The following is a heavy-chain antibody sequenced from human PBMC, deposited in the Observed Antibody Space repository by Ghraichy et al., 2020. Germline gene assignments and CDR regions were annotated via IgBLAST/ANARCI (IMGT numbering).Heavy chain of an antibody. J-gene: IGHJ4*02. CDR2: TYYRSKWYN. CDR3: ARSTKGGCSSTSCYIDY. D-gene: IGHD2-2*02. CDR1: GDSVSSNSAA. Sequence: SQTLSLTCAISGDSVSSNSAAWNWIRQSPSRGLEWLGRTYYRSKWYNDYAVSVKSRITINPDTSKNQFSLQLNSVTPEDTAVYYCARSTKGGCSSTSCYIDYWGQGTLVTVSS. V-gene: IGHV6-1*01.